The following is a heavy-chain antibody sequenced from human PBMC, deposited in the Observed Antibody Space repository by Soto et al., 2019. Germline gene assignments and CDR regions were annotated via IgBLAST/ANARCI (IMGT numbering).Heavy chain of an antibody. V-gene: IGHV3-30*18. CDR3: AKVMVYAKGEYYFDY. D-gene: IGHD2-8*01. CDR2: ISFDGSNK. CDR1: GFTFSSYG. Sequence: SGGSLRLSCGASGFTFSSYGMHWVRQAPGKGLEWVAVISFDGSNKDYADSVKGRFTISRDNSKNTLYLQMNSLRAEDTAVYYCAKVMVYAKGEYYFDYWGQVTLVTV. J-gene: IGHJ4*02.